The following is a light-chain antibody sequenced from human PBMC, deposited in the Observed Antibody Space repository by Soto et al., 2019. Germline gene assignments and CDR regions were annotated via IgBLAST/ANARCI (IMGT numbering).Light chain of an antibody. V-gene: IGKV1-12*01. Sequence: DIQMTQSPSYVSASVGDRITITCRASQDIGGRLAWFQQKPGKAPQYLIQAASILQSGVPSRFSGSGSGKEVILTINNLQPEELASDFGIQVYSFPRTVGIGTEVDIK. J-gene: IGKJ1*01. CDR1: QDIGGR. CDR3: IQVYSFPRT. CDR2: AAS.